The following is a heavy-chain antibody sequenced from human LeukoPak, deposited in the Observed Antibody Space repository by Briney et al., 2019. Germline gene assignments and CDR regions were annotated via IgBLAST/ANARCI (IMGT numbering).Heavy chain of an antibody. D-gene: IGHD3-9*01. V-gene: IGHV5-10-1*01. CDR1: RYSFTSYW. J-gene: IGHJ4*02. CDR2: IDPSDSYT. Sequence: GESLKISCQGSRYSFTSYWINWVRQMPGKGLEWMGRIDPSDSYTNYSPSFQGHVTISADKSISTAYLQWSSLKASDTAMYYCARRRSYDILTGYYRTYYFDYWGQGTLVTVSS. CDR3: ARRRSYDILTGYYRTYYFDY.